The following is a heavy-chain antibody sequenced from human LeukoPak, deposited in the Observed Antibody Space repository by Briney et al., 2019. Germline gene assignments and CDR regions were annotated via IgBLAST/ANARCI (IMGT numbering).Heavy chain of an antibody. D-gene: IGHD3-10*01. CDR3: ARGLKVRGVIIGY. CDR1: GFTFDDYA. J-gene: IGHJ4*02. CDR2: ISWNSGSI. V-gene: IGHV3-9*01. Sequence: GGSLRLSCAASGFTFDDYAMHWVRQAPGKGLEWVSGISWNSGSIGYADSVKGRFTISRDNAKNSLYLQMNSLRAEDTALYYCARGLKVRGVIIGYWGQGTLVTVSS.